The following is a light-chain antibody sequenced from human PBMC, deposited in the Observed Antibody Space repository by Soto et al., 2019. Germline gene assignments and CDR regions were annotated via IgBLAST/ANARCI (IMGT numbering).Light chain of an antibody. J-gene: IGKJ1*01. CDR2: AAS. CDR3: LQHKSYPWT. CDR1: QSISSY. Sequence: DIQMTQSPSSLSASVGDRVTITCRASQSISSYLNWYQQKPGKAPKLLIYAASSLQSGVPSRFSGSGSGTDFTLTISSLQPEDFATYFCLQHKSYPWTFGQGTKV. V-gene: IGKV1-39*01.